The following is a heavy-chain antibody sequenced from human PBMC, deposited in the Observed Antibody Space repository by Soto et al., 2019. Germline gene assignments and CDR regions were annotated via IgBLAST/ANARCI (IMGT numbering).Heavy chain of an antibody. J-gene: IGHJ4*02. CDR1: GFTFSTYG. V-gene: IGHV3-30*18. CDR2: ISNDGSST. CDR3: AKVLRWFGGSTDY. Sequence: GGSLRLSCAASGFTFSTYGMHWVRQAPGKGLEWVAVISNDGSSTFYADSVKGRFTISRDNSKNTLYLQMNSLRAEDTALYYCAKVLRWFGGSTDYWCQATLLSGSS. D-gene: IGHD3-10*01.